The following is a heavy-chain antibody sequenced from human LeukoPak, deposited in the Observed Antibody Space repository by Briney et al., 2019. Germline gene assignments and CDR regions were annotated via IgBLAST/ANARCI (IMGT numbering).Heavy chain of an antibody. J-gene: IGHJ6*02. CDR1: GGTFSSYA. Sequence: ASVKVSCKASGGTFSSYAISWVRQAPGQGLEWMGRIIPILGIANYAQKFQGRVTTTADKSTSTAYMELSSLRSEDTAVYYCAREGLAEDIVVVPAALKYYYYGMDVWGQGTTVTVSS. V-gene: IGHV1-69*04. D-gene: IGHD2-2*01. CDR3: AREGLAEDIVVVPAALKYYYYGMDV. CDR2: IIPILGIA.